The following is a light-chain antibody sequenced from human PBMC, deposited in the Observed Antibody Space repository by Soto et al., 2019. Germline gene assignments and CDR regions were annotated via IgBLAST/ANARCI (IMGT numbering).Light chain of an antibody. V-gene: IGKV3-11*01. CDR2: DAS. CDR3: QQRSNWAGFT. J-gene: IGKJ3*01. CDR1: QSVSSY. Sequence: EIVLTQSPATLSLSPGERATLSCRASQSVSSYLAWYQQKPGQAPRLLIYDASNRATVIPARFSGSGSGTDFTLTISSLEPEDFAVYYCQQRSNWAGFTFGPGTKVDIK.